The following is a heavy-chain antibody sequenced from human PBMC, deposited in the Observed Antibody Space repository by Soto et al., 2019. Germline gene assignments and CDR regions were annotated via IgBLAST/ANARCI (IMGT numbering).Heavy chain of an antibody. CDR2: LYDIDGS. V-gene: IGHV3-53*01. J-gene: IGHJ3*01. CDR1: GFTISGKKY. Sequence: DVQLVESGGGLIQPGESLRLSCAAFGFTISGKKYVAWVRQAPGKGLEWVSALYDIDGSFYADSVKGRFTTSSDSSKTTVYLQMNVLRPDDTAVYYCATWHEREHAYDVWGLGTTVTVSS. CDR3: ATWHEREHAYDV. D-gene: IGHD1-1*01.